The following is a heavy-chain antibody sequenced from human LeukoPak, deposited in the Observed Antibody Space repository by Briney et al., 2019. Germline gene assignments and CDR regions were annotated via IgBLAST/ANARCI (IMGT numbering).Heavy chain of an antibody. CDR2: IIPIFGTA. J-gene: IGHJ3*01. CDR1: GGTFSSYA. V-gene: IGHV1-69*05. CDR3: ASSSDAFDV. Sequence: GSSVKVSCKASGGTFSSYAISWVRQAPGQGLEWMGGIIPIFGTANYAQKFQGRVTMTRDTSISTAYMELSRLRSDDTAVYYCASSSDAFDVWGQGTMVTVSS.